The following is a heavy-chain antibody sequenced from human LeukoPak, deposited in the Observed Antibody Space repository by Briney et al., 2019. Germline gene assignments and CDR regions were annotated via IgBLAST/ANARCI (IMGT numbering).Heavy chain of an antibody. D-gene: IGHD3-9*01. Sequence: PSETLSLTCTVSGGSISSSSYYWSWIRQPPGKGLEWIGYIYYSGSTNYNPSLKSRVTISVDTSKNQFSLKLSSVTAADTAVYYCAASTGYAPYWFDPWGQGTLVTVSS. CDR3: AASTGYAPYWFDP. J-gene: IGHJ5*02. V-gene: IGHV4-61*01. CDR2: IYYSGST. CDR1: GGSISSSSYY.